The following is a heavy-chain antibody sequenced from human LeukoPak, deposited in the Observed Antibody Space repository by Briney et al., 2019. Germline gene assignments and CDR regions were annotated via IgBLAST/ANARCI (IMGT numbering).Heavy chain of an antibody. J-gene: IGHJ4*02. CDR3: ARGYGTFDF. D-gene: IGHD5-18*01. CDR1: GGSIKSGGYS. Sequence: PSETLSLTCAVSGGSIKSGGYSWSWIRQPPGKGLEWMVYIYQSGSTYYNPSLKSRVTMSVDRSKNPFSLKLNSVTAADTAVYYCARGYGTFDFRGQGILVTVSS. V-gene: IGHV4-30-2*01. CDR2: IYQSGST.